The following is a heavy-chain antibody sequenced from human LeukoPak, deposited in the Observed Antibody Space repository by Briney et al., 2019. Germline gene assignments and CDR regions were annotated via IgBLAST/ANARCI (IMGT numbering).Heavy chain of an antibody. CDR3: ARCKRAAKGYSSSANWFDP. Sequence: PSDTLSLTCTVSVGSISGYYWSWIRQPPGKGLEWIGYIYTSGSTNYNPSLKSRVTISVDTSKNQFSLKLSSVTAADTAVYYCARCKRAAKGYSSSANWFDPWGQGTLVTVSS. V-gene: IGHV4-4*09. J-gene: IGHJ5*02. CDR2: IYTSGST. D-gene: IGHD6-6*01. CDR1: VGSISGYY.